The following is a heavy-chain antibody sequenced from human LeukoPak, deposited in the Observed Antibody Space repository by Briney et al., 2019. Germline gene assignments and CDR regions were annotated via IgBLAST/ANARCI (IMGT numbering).Heavy chain of an antibody. V-gene: IGHV3-21*01. CDR1: GFTFSSYS. Sequence: GGSLRLSCAASGFTFSSYSMNWVPQAPGKGLEGGSSISSSSSYIYYADSVNGRFTISRENAKNSLYLQMNSLRAEDTAVYYCARERDFDYYFDYWGQGTLVTVSS. CDR2: ISSSSSYI. D-gene: IGHD3-3*01. J-gene: IGHJ4*02. CDR3: ARERDFDYYFDY.